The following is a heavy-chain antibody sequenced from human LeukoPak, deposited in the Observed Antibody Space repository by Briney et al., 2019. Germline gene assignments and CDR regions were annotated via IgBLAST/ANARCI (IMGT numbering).Heavy chain of an antibody. CDR1: GGTFNSYS. CDR3: ASGSLGDGYGVGDYYQYMDV. Sequence: ASVTVPYMASGGTFNSYSISWVRQAPGQGLEWMGGIMPLFGRANYAQEIQGRVTFTTDECASTAYMEVSSLTSEDTAVYYCASGSLGDGYGVGDYYQYMDVWGKGTTVTVSS. V-gene: IGHV1-69*05. CDR2: IMPLFGRA. J-gene: IGHJ6*03. D-gene: IGHD5-24*01.